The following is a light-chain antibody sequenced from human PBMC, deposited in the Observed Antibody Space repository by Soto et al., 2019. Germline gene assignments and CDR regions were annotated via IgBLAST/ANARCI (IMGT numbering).Light chain of an antibody. Sequence: DIQMTQSPSSLSASVGDRVTITCRASQGIYNYLAWYQQKPGKVPKLLIYSASTLQSGVPSRFSGSGSGTDFTLTISSLQPEDVATYYCQKHYSAPFTFGPGTKVDIK. J-gene: IGKJ3*01. CDR3: QKHYSAPFT. CDR2: SAS. CDR1: QGIYNY. V-gene: IGKV1-27*01.